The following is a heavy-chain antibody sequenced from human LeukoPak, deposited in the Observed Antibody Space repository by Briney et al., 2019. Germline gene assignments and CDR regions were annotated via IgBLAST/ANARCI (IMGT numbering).Heavy chain of an antibody. CDR1: GGSISSYY. CDR3: ARSPYSSSWYPFAP. Sequence: PSETLSLTCTVSGGSISSYYWSWIRQPPGKGPEWIGYIYYSGSTNYNPSLKSRVTISVDTSKNQFSLKLSSVTAADTAVYYCARSPYSSSWYPFAPWGQGTLVTVSS. D-gene: IGHD6-13*01. V-gene: IGHV4-59*12. J-gene: IGHJ5*02. CDR2: IYYSGST.